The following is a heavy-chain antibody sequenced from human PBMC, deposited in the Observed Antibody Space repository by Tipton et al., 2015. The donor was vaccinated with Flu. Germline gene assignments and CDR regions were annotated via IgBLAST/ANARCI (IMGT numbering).Heavy chain of an antibody. CDR2: MYYSGST. Sequence: LRLSCTVSGDSISSYYWSWIRQPPGKGLEWIGYMYYSGSTKYNPSLKSRVTISIDTSKNPFSLKLTSVTAADTAVYYCARDLKWSSAYYNPFGYWGQGTLVTVSS. J-gene: IGHJ4*02. V-gene: IGHV4-59*01. CDR1: GDSISSYY. D-gene: IGHD3-22*01. CDR3: ARDLKWSSAYYNPFGY.